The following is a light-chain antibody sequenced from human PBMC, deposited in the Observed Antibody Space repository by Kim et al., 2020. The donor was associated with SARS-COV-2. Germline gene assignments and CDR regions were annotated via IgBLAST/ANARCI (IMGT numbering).Light chain of an antibody. CDR3: AAWDDSLNGVI. CDR1: SSTVGSNT. V-gene: IGLV1-44*01. CDR2: SKH. Sequence: SVPLSSSGSSSTVGSNTVNCYQQLPRTAPKLLIYSKHQRSSGVPDRFSGSTSGTSAALAISGLQSEDEADYYCAAWDDSLNGVIFGGGTQLTVL. J-gene: IGLJ2*01.